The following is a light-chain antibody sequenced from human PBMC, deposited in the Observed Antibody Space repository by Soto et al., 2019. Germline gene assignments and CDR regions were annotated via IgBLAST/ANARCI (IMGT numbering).Light chain of an antibody. Sequence: DIQMTQSPSTLSASVGDRVTITCRASQSISSWLAWYQQKPGKAPKLLIYGASSLKSGVPSRFSGSGSGTEFTLTISSLQPDDFATYYCQQYNSFWTFGQGTKVDIK. J-gene: IGKJ1*01. CDR3: QQYNSFWT. V-gene: IGKV1-5*01. CDR2: GAS. CDR1: QSISSW.